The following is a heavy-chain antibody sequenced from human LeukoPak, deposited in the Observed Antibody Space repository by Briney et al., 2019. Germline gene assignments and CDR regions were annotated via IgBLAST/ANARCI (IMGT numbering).Heavy chain of an antibody. CDR2: ISTNGDDT. J-gene: IGHJ4*02. Sequence: PGGSLRLSCSASGFSFTSFSMHWVRQAPGKGLEYVLGISTNGDDTYFADSVKGRFAISRDNSKNTLYLQMSSLRADDTAMYYCRKPDCFAYDTKHYYPRNYYFDYWGQGTLVTVSS. CDR3: RKPDCFAYDTKHYYPRNYYFDY. CDR1: GFSFTSFS. D-gene: IGHD3-22*01. V-gene: IGHV3-64D*06.